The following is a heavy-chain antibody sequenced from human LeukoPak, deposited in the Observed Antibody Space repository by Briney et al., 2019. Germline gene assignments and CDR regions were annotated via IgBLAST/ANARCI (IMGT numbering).Heavy chain of an antibody. V-gene: IGHV3-23*01. J-gene: IGHJ2*01. CDR1: GFTFSSYA. D-gene: IGHD2-8*01. Sequence: GGSLRLSCAASGFTFSSYAMSWVRQAPGKGLEWVSVISSSGENSYYADSVTGRFSISRDNSKNTLYLQMNSLRAEDTAVYYCAKDIKWGYWYFDLWGRGTLVAVSS. CDR2: ISSSGENS. CDR3: AKDIKWGYWYFDL.